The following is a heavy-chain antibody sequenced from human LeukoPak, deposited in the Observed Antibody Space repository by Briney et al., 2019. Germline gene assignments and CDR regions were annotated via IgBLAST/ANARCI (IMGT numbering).Heavy chain of an antibody. J-gene: IGHJ6*03. D-gene: IGHD2-15*01. Sequence: GGSLRLSCAASGFTFSNYWMGWVRQAPGGGLEWVSAISGSGDTTYHADSVKGRFTISRDNSENRLSLQMDSLRAEDTAVYFCAKDTTAWWYHRAYMDVWGKGTTVTVSS. CDR2: ISGSGDTT. CDR3: AKDTTAWWYHRAYMDV. CDR1: GFTFSNYW. V-gene: IGHV3-23*01.